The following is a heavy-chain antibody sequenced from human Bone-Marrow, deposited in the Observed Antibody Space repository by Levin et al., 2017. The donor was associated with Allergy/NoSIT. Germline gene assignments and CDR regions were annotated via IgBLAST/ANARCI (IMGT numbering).Heavy chain of an antibody. V-gene: IGHV4-59*01. CDR1: GGSISSYY. D-gene: IGHD1-1*01. CDR3: ARAELERLSGFDY. J-gene: IGHJ4*02. CDR2: IYYSGST. Sequence: SQTLSLTCTVSGGSISSYYWSWIRQPPGKGLEWIGYIYYSGSTNYNPSLKSRVTISVDTSKNQFSLKLSSVTAADTAVYYCARAELERLSGFDYWGQGTLVTVSS.